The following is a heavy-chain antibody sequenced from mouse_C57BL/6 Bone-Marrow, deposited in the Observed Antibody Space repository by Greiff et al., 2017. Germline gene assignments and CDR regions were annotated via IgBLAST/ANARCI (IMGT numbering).Heavy chain of an antibody. J-gene: IGHJ2*01. D-gene: IGHD1-1*01. CDR2: INYDGSST. Sequence: EVQLVESEGGLVQPGSSMKLSCTASGFTFSDYYMAWVRQVPEKGLEWVANINYDGSSTYYLDSLKSRFIISRDNAKNILYLQMSSLKSEDTATYSCARAPFYSTVENYFDYWGQGTTLTVSA. CDR3: ARAPFYSTVENYFDY. V-gene: IGHV5-16*01. CDR1: GFTFSDYY.